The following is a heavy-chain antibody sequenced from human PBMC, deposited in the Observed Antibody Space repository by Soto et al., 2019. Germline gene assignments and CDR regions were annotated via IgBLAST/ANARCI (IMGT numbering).Heavy chain of an antibody. CDR1: GDSVNRGTYY. J-gene: IGHJ1*01. D-gene: IGHD3-10*01. Sequence: SETLSLTCTVSGDSVNRGTYYWSWIRQPPGKGLEWIGYIYNSGTTKYNPSLKSRVTISVDTSKNQFSLKLSSVTAADTAVYYCARDKFPAMVRGVNVGFQHWGQGTLVTVSS. CDR3: ARDKFPAMVRGVNVGFQH. V-gene: IGHV4-61*01. CDR2: IYNSGTT.